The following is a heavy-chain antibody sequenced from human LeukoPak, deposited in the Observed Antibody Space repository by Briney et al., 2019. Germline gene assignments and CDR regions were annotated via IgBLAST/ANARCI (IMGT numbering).Heavy chain of an antibody. D-gene: IGHD3-22*01. CDR1: GGSISSGSYY. CDR3: AREFYYDSSGYYSVYFDY. Sequence: SESLSLTCTVSGGSISSGSYYWSWIRQPAGKGLEWIGRIYTSGSTNYNPSLKSRFTISVDTSKNQFSLKLSSVTAADTAVYYCAREFYYDSSGYYSVYFDYWGQGTLVTVSS. CDR2: IYTSGST. J-gene: IGHJ4*02. V-gene: IGHV4-61*02.